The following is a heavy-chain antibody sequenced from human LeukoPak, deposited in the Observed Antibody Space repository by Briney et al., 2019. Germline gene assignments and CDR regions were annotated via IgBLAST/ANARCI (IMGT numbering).Heavy chain of an antibody. V-gene: IGHV3-23*01. Sequence: GGSLRLSCAASGFTFSSYWMSWVRQAPGKGLEWVSAIGGSGGSTHYADSVKGRFTISRDNSKSTLYLQMNSLRAEDTAVYYCAKSTGWYSSSWYSTYWGQGTLVTVSS. D-gene: IGHD6-13*01. CDR2: IGGSGGST. CDR1: GFTFSSYW. CDR3: AKSTGWYSSSWYSTY. J-gene: IGHJ4*02.